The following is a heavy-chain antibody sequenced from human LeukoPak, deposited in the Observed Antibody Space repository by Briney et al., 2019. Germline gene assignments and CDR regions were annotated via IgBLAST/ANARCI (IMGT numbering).Heavy chain of an antibody. D-gene: IGHD6-6*01. Sequence: LGESLKISCKGSGYSFTSYWIGWVRQMPGKGLEWMGIFYPGDSDTRYSPSFQGQVTISADKSISTAYLQWSSLKASDTAMYYCASATIAARAGDDAFDIWGQGTMVTVSS. CDR2: FYPGDSDT. CDR3: ASATIAARAGDDAFDI. J-gene: IGHJ3*02. CDR1: GYSFTSYW. V-gene: IGHV5-51*01.